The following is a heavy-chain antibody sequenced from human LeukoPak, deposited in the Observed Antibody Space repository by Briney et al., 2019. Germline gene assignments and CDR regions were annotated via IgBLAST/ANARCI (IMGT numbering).Heavy chain of an antibody. Sequence: ASVKVSCKASGYTFTSYSIHWVRQAPGQGLEWMGWISAYNGNTNYAQKLQGRVTMTTDTSTSTAYMELRSLRSDDTAVYYCARVVDYYDSSGYRPADYWGQGTLVTVSS. D-gene: IGHD3-22*01. V-gene: IGHV1-18*04. J-gene: IGHJ4*02. CDR1: GYTFTSYS. CDR3: ARVVDYYDSSGYRPADY. CDR2: ISAYNGNT.